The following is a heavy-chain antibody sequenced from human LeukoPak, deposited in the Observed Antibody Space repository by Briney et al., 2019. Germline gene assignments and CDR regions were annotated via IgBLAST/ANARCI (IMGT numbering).Heavy chain of an antibody. CDR1: GFTFSGYW. CDR2: INSDGSST. D-gene: IGHD4-17*01. CDR3: ARSRDYGDYYYYYGMDV. J-gene: IGHJ6*02. V-gene: IGHV3-74*01. Sequence: GGSLRLSCAASGFTFSGYWMHWVRQAPGKGLVWVSRINSDGSSTSYADSVKGRFTISRDNAKNTLYLQMNSLRAEDTAVYYCARSRDYGDYYYYYGMDVWGQGTKVNVSS.